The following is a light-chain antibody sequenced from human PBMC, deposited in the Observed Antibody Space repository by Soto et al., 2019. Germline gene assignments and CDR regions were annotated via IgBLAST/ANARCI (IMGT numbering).Light chain of an antibody. CDR1: QSVNNNY. J-gene: IGKJ4*01. V-gene: IGKV3-20*01. Sequence: EIVLTQSPGTVSLSPGERATLSCRASQSVNNNYLSWYQHRPGQAPRLLIYGSSYRATGIPDRFSGSGSGTDFTLIISRLEPEDFAVYYCQQYGSAPPITFGGGTKVEIK. CDR3: QQYGSAPPIT. CDR2: GSS.